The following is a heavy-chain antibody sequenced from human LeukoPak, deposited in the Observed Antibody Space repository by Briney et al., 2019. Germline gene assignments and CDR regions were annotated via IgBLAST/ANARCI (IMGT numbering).Heavy chain of an antibody. J-gene: IGHJ5*02. V-gene: IGHV4-59*01. CDR2: IYYSGST. Sequence: SETLSLTCTVSNGSTSSGYWSWIRQPPVKGLEWIGYIYYSGSTKYNPSLKSRVTITVDTSKNQFSLKLSSATDADTAVYYCARVKPSASLVFDPWGQGTLVTVSS. D-gene: IGHD2-2*01. CDR3: ARVKPSASLVFDP. CDR1: NGSTSSGY.